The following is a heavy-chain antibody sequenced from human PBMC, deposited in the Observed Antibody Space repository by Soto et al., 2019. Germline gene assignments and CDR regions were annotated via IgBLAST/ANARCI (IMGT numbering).Heavy chain of an antibody. D-gene: IGHD3-16*02. CDR2: FDPEDGET. CDR1: GYTLTELS. CDR3: AKRGGYDYVWGSYRYYYYGMDV. J-gene: IGHJ6*02. V-gene: IGHV1-24*01. Sequence: ASVKVSCKVSGYTLTELSMHWVRQAPGKGLEWMGGFDPEDGETIYAQKFQGRVTMTEDTSTDTAYMELSSLRSEDTAVYYCAKRGGYDYVWGSYRYYYYGMDVWGQGTTVTVSS.